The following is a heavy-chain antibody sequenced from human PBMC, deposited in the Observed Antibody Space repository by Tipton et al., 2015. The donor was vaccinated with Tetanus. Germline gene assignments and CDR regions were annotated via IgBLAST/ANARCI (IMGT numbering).Heavy chain of an antibody. CDR3: VRDGGSSGWLAY. CDR1: GFIVSSHY. Sequence: VQLVQSGGGLIQPGGSLRLSCVASGFIVSSHYMSWVRQAPGKGLEWVSVMYSGGDTYYVDSVKGRFSISRDNAKNTLYLQMNSLRVEDTAVYYCVRDGGSSGWLAYWGQGTPVTVSS. D-gene: IGHD6-19*01. J-gene: IGHJ4*02. V-gene: IGHV3-53*01. CDR2: MYSGGDT.